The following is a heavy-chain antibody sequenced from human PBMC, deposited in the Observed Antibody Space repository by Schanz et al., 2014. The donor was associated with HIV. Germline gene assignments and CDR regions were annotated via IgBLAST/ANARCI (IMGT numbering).Heavy chain of an antibody. V-gene: IGHV3-30*18. J-gene: IGHJ6*02. CDR2: ISYDGSDK. Sequence: VQLLESGGGLVQPGGSLRLSCGASGFVFSSYGMSWVRQAPGKGLEWVAVISYDGSDKYYADSVKGRFTISRDNSKNTLYLQMNSLRPEDTAVYYCAKDQGYDFWSGYYNYYYMDVWGQGTTVTVSS. D-gene: IGHD3-3*01. CDR1: GFVFSSYG. CDR3: AKDQGYDFWSGYYNYYYMDV.